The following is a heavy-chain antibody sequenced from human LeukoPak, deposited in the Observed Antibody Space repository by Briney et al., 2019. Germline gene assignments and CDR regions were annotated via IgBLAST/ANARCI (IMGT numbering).Heavy chain of an antibody. Sequence: SQTLSLTRTFSGGSINIGSYSWTSIRQPAGKGLEWIGPIHNSRSTDYTPSLKSRVTTLIETSKNQSFLKLTSVTGADTAVYYCAGGDRSGYFGNVVAFDIWGQGTMVTVSS. CDR3: AGGDRSGYFGNVVAFDI. CDR2: IHNSRST. D-gene: IGHD3-22*01. CDR1: GGSINIGSYS. J-gene: IGHJ3*02. V-gene: IGHV4-61*02.